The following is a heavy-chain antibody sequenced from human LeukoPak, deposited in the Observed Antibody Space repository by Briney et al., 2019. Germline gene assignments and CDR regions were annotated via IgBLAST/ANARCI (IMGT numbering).Heavy chain of an antibody. CDR3: ARDLYYGGNYDY. D-gene: IGHD4-23*01. CDR1: GFTFSSYS. Sequence: GGSLRLSCAASGFTFSSYSMNWVRQAPGKGLEWVSYISSSSTIYYADSVKGRFTISRDNAKNSLYLQMNSLRDEDTAVYYCARDLYYGGNYDYWGQGTLVTVSS. J-gene: IGHJ4*02. V-gene: IGHV3-48*02. CDR2: ISSSSTI.